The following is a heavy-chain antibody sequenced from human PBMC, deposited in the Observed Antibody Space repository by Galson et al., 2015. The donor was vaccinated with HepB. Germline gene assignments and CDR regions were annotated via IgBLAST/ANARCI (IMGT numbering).Heavy chain of an antibody. CDR1: GYTFTGYY. J-gene: IGHJ5*02. V-gene: IGHV1-2*02. CDR3: AREKPRSAPYYDSSELYNWFDP. D-gene: IGHD3-22*01. CDR2: INPNSGGT. Sequence: SVKVSCKASGYTFTGYYMHWVRQAPGQGLEWMGWINPNSGGTNYAQKFQGRVTMTRDTSISTAYMELSRLRSDDTAVYYCAREKPRSAPYYDSSELYNWFDPWGQGTLVTVSS.